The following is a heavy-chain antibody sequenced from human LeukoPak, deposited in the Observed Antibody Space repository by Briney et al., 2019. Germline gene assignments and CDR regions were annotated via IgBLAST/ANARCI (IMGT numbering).Heavy chain of an antibody. CDR1: GDSISSYY. CDR3: ARGLNWFAY. V-gene: IGHV4-59*01. Sequence: SETLSLTCTVSGDSISSYYWSWIRQPPGKGLEWIGYIYYSGSTNYNPSLKSRVTIPVDTSKNQVSLKLSSVTAADTAVYHCARGLNWFAYWGQGTLVTVSS. D-gene: IGHD3-9*01. J-gene: IGHJ4*02. CDR2: IYYSGST.